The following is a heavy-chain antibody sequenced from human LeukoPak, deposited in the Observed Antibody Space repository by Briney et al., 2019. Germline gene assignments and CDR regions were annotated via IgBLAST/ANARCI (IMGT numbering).Heavy chain of an antibody. D-gene: IGHD3-3*01. Sequence: GGSLRLSCAASGFTFNSYSMIWVGQAPGKGPEWVSYISSSSSTIYYADSAKGRFTISRDNAKNSLYLQMNRLTDEATAVYYCARASFWCDYSGYYVDYWGQGTLATVSS. CDR2: ISSSSSTI. CDR3: ARASFWCDYSGYYVDY. CDR1: GFTFNSYS. V-gene: IGHV3-48*02. J-gene: IGHJ4*02.